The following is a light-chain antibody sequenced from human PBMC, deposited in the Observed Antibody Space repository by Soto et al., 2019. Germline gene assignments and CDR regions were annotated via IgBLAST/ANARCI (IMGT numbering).Light chain of an antibody. Sequence: DIVMTQSPLSLPVTPGEPASISCRSSQSLLHSDGYNYLDWFLQRPGQSPQLLIYLGSSRASGVPDRFSGSGSGTDFTLKISREEAEDVGVYYCMQALQTPLTFGGGTKVDIK. V-gene: IGKV2-28*01. CDR2: LGS. CDR3: MQALQTPLT. CDR1: QSLLHSDGYNY. J-gene: IGKJ4*01.